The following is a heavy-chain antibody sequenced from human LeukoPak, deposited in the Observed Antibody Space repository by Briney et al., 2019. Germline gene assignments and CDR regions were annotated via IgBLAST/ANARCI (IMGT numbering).Heavy chain of an antibody. CDR2: IYYSGST. D-gene: IGHD1-20*01. CDR1: GDSISGFY. Sequence: SETLSLTCTVSGDSISGFYWSWIPQPPGKGLEWIGYIYYSGSTNYNPSLKSRVTISVDTSKNQFSLKLSSVNAPDTAVFFCGRVNWYRFDYWGQGTLVTVSS. J-gene: IGHJ4*02. CDR3: GRVNWYRFDY. V-gene: IGHV4-59*08.